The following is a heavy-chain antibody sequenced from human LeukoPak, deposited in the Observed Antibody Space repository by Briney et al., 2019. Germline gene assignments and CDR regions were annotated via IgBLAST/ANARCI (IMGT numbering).Heavy chain of an antibody. J-gene: IGHJ4*02. V-gene: IGHV4-59*08. CDR1: GGSMSSYY. Sequence: PSETLSLTCTVSGGSMSSYYWSWIRQPPGKGLEWIGYIYYSGSTKYNPSLKSRVTISVDTSKNQFSLKLSSVTAADTAVYYCARGARAGYSLEPFDYWGQGTLVTVSS. CDR2: IYYSGST. D-gene: IGHD5-24*01. CDR3: ARGARAGYSLEPFDY.